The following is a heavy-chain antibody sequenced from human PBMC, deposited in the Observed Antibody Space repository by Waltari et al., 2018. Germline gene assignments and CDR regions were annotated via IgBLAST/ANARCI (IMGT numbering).Heavy chain of an antibody. V-gene: IGHV3-23*01. CDR2: ISGGGQTT. D-gene: IGHD3-3*01. Sequence: EVQLLQSGGGLVQPGGSLRLSCAASGFTFSSYSMSWFRQAPGKGLGVVSAISGGGQTTLYADSVKGRVSISRDNSKNTLSLQVSSLRAEDSAVYYCAKRLLEPQVGAFDVWGQGTMVTVSS. J-gene: IGHJ3*01. CDR1: GFTFSSYS. CDR3: AKRLLEPQVGAFDV.